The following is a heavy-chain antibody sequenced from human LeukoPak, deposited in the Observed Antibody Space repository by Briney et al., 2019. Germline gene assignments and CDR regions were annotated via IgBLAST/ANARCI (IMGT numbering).Heavy chain of an antibody. CDR1: GFTFSSYA. Sequence: PGGSLRLSCSASGFTFSSYAMHWVRQAPGKGLEYVSGVTNNGGSTNYADSVKGRFTISRDNSKNTVYLQMGSLRAEDTAVYYCVKGWDYDILKGFDPWGQGTLVTVSS. J-gene: IGHJ5*02. V-gene: IGHV3-64D*09. CDR3: VKGWDYDILKGFDP. CDR2: VTNNGGST. D-gene: IGHD3-9*01.